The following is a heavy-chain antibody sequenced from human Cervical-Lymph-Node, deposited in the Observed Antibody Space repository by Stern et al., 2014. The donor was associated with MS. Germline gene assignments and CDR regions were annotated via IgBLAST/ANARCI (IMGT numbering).Heavy chain of an antibody. CDR3: ARTSYGANSLQLDF. Sequence: MQLVESGAEVTKPGASVKVSCKTSGYNFTNYFMHWVRQAPGPGLEWMGIINPSDGGRRYAQKYQGRITLTRDASTTTVYMEISSLRSDDTAVYYCARTSYGANSLQLDFWGQGTLVTVS. CDR2: INPSDGGR. J-gene: IGHJ4*02. V-gene: IGHV1-46*01. CDR1: GYNFTNYF. D-gene: IGHD4/OR15-4a*01.